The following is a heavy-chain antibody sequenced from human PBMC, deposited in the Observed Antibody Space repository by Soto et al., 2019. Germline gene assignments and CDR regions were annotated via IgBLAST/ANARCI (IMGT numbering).Heavy chain of an antibody. V-gene: IGHV1-18*01. CDR3: AVGGIDIVVVPAAMAYYYYGMDV. Sequence: ASVKVSCKASGYTFTSYGISWVRQAPGQRLEWMGWISAYNGNTNYAQKLQGRVTMTTDTSTSTAYMELRSLRSDDTAVYYCAVGGIDIVVVPAAMAYYYYGMDVWGQGTTVTVSS. J-gene: IGHJ6*02. CDR2: ISAYNGNT. D-gene: IGHD2-2*01. CDR1: GYTFTSYG.